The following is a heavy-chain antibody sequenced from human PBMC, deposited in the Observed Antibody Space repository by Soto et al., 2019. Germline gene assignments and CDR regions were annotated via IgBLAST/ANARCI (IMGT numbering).Heavy chain of an antibody. CDR2: IFYSGST. V-gene: IGHV4-39*01. Sequence: PSETLSLTCTVSGGSISSSSYYWGWIRQPPGKGLEWIGSIFYSGSTYYNPSLKSRVTISVDTSKNQLSLKLSSVTAADTAVYYCARQRKCSSITCYERNYMDVWGKGTTVTVSS. J-gene: IGHJ6*03. CDR1: GGSISSSSYY. D-gene: IGHD2-2*01. CDR3: ARQRKCSSITCYERNYMDV.